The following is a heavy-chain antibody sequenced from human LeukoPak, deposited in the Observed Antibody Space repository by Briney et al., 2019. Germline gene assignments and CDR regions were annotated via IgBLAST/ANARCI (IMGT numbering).Heavy chain of an antibody. CDR1: GGSISSGGYY. D-gene: IGHD5-12*01. J-gene: IGHJ4*02. CDR3: ARAGGNTGYAFDY. V-gene: IGHV4-31*03. Sequence: SETLSLTCTVSGGSISSGGYYWSWTRQHPGKGLEWLGYIYYSGSTYFNPSLKRRATISLDTSPNQFSLKLRSVTAADTAVYFCARAGGNTGYAFDYWGQGTLVTVSS. CDR2: IYYSGST.